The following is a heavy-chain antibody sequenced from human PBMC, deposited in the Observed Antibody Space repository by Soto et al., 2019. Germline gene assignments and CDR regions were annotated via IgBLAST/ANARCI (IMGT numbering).Heavy chain of an antibody. J-gene: IGHJ6*02. CDR2: ISSSSSYI. CDR3: ARVDDYGDYIPYYYYGMEV. Sequence: GGSLRLSCAASGFTFSSYSMNWVRQAPGKGLEWVSSISSSSSYIYYADSVKGRFTISRDNAKNSLYLQMNSLRAEDTAVYYCARVDDYGDYIPYYYYGMEVWGQGTTVTVSS. V-gene: IGHV3-21*01. D-gene: IGHD4-17*01. CDR1: GFTFSSYS.